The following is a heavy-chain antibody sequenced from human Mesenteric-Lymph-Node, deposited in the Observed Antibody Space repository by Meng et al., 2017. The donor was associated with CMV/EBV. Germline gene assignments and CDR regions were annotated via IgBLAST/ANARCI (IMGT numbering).Heavy chain of an antibody. CDR2: INHSGST. Sequence: QVQLQQCGAGLLKPSETLSLHCAVYGGSFSGYYWSWIRQPPGKGLEWIVEINHSGSTNYNPSLKSRVTISVDTSKNQFSLKLSSVTAADTAVYYCARHQRWLKSEGGFNYWGQGTLVTVSS. CDR1: GGSFSGYY. CDR3: ARHQRWLKSEGGFNY. J-gene: IGHJ4*02. D-gene: IGHD4-23*01. V-gene: IGHV4-34*01.